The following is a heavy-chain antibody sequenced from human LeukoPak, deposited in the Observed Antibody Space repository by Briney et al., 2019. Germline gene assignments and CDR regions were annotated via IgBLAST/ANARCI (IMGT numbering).Heavy chain of an antibody. D-gene: IGHD6-19*01. Sequence: PGGSLRLSCAASGFTFSNAWMSWVRQAPGKGLEWVGRIKSKTDGGTTDYAAPVKGRFTISRDDSKNTLYPQMNSLKTEDTAVYYCTTDSSGWYKGYYFDYWGQGTLVTVSS. CDR1: GFTFSNAW. CDR3: TTDSSGWYKGYYFDY. V-gene: IGHV3-15*01. J-gene: IGHJ4*02. CDR2: IKSKTDGGTT.